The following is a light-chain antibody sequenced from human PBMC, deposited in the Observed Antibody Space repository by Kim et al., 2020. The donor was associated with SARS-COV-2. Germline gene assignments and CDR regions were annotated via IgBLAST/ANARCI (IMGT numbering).Light chain of an antibody. CDR2: GVS. Sequence: QSVLTQPASVSGSPGQSSTISCTGTSSDVGGYDFVSWYQQHPDKAPKLMIYGVSNRPSGVSNRFSGSKSGNTASLTISGLQADDEADYYCSSYTSSSTWVFGGGTQRTVL. J-gene: IGLJ3*02. V-gene: IGLV2-14*03. CDR3: SSYTSSSTWV. CDR1: SSDVGGYDF.